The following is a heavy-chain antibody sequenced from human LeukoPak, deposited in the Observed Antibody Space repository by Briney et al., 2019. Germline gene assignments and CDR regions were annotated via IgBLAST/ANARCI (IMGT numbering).Heavy chain of an antibody. CDR3: ARGATITMVRGVEWFDP. J-gene: IGHJ5*02. CDR2: VNPNSGGT. V-gene: IGHV1-2*02. D-gene: IGHD3-10*01. CDR1: GYTFIGYY. Sequence: GSVKVSCKASGYTFIGYYMHWVRQAPGQGLEWMGWVNPNSGGTNYAQNFQGRVTMTRDTSISTAYMELSRLRSDDTAVYYCARGATITMVRGVEWFDPWGQGTLVTVSS.